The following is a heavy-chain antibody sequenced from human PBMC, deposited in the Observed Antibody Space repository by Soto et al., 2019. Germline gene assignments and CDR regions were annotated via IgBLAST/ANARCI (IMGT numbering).Heavy chain of an antibody. CDR1: GFTFSSYS. CDR2: ISSSSSTI. Sequence: GGSLRLSCAASGFTFSSYSMNWVRQAPGKGLEWVSYISSSSSTIYYADSVKGRFTISRDNAKNSLYLQMNSLRAEDTAVYYSAKLEGFCSSTSCYARALDIWGQGTMVTVSS. CDR3: AKLEGFCSSTSCYARALDI. J-gene: IGHJ3*02. D-gene: IGHD2-2*01. V-gene: IGHV3-48*01.